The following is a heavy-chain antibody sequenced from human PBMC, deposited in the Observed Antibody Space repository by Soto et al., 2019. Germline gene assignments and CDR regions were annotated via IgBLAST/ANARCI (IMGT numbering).Heavy chain of an antibody. CDR1: GYTFTSYG. CDR3: ARVGYCSSSTCYQAHYYYYGMDV. CDR2: ISAYNGNT. V-gene: IGHV1-18*01. Sequence: GASVKVSCKASGYTFTSYGISWVRQAPGQGLEWMGWISAYNGNTNYALKFQGRVTMTTDTSTSTAYMELRSLRSDDTAVYYCARVGYCSSSTCYQAHYYYYGMDVWGQGTTVTVSS. J-gene: IGHJ6*02. D-gene: IGHD2-2*01.